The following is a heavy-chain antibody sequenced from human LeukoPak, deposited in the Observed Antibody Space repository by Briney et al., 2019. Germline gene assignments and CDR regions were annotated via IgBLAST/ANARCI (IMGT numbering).Heavy chain of an antibody. CDR3: ARGLYCGGDCYTIFDY. V-gene: IGHV1-46*01. D-gene: IGHD2-21*02. J-gene: IGHJ4*02. CDR1: GYTFTSNY. CDR2: IYPRDGST. Sequence: ASVKVSYKASGYTFTSNYIHWVRQATGQGLEWMGMIYPRDGSTSYAQKFQGRVTVTRDTSTSTVHMELSGLRSEDTAVYYCARGLYCGGDCYTIFDYWGQGTLVTVSS.